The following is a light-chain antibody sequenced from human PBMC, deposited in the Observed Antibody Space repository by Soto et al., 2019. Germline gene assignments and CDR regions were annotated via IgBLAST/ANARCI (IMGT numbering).Light chain of an antibody. Sequence: EIVLTQSPGTLSLFPGERATLSCRASQSISSSFVGWYQQKPGQAPRLLIYGSSTRATGIPDRFSGSGSGTDFTLTITRLEPEDFAVYYCQQFGISPRTCGQGTKLE. CDR3: QQFGISPRT. CDR2: GSS. J-gene: IGKJ2*01. CDR1: QSISSSF. V-gene: IGKV3-20*01.